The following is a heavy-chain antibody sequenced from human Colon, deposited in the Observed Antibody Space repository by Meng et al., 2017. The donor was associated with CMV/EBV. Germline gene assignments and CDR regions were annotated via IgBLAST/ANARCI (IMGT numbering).Heavy chain of an antibody. J-gene: IGHJ6*02. CDR3: TTDYSGYVNYGMDV. CDR2: IKSKSDGGTA. CDR1: GITFTYAW. Sequence: GGSLRLSCAASGITFTYAWMNWVRQAPGRGLEWVGRIKSKSDGGTADYGAPVKGRFIISRDDSKNMLYLQMSGLKTEDTAVYHCTTDYSGYVNYGMDVWGLGTTVTVSS. D-gene: IGHD5-12*01. V-gene: IGHV3-15*01.